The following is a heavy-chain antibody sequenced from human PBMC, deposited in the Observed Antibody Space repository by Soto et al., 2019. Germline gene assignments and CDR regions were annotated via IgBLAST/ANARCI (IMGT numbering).Heavy chain of an antibody. Sequence: LSLTFTVSGGSIYRSGYYWGWIRQPPGRGLEWIGNIDYNGVTYSNPSLKSRVTISRDTSKNQFSLKLTSVTAADTALYYCGKVLVGATGHTDSDSWGPGTLVTVSS. CDR3: GKVLVGATGHTDSDS. CDR2: IDYNGVT. J-gene: IGHJ4*02. V-gene: IGHV4-39*01. D-gene: IGHD2-15*01. CDR1: GGSIYRSGYY.